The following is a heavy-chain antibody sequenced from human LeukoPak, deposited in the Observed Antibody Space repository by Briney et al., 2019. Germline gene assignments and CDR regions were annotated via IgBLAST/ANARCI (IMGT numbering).Heavy chain of an antibody. V-gene: IGHV3-23*01. D-gene: IGHD5-24*01. CDR2: ISGSGEST. Sequence: GGSLRLSCAASGFTFSSYAMSWVRQAPGKGLEWVSGISGSGESTYYADSVKGRFTISRDNSKNTLYLQMNSLRAEDTAVYFCAKDHQMATNLEGYFDYWGQGTLVTVSS. CDR3: AKDHQMATNLEGYFDY. J-gene: IGHJ4*02. CDR1: GFTFSSYA.